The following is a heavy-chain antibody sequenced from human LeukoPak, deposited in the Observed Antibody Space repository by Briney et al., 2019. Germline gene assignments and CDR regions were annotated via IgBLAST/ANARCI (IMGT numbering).Heavy chain of an antibody. Sequence: PGGSLRLSCAASGFTFDDYAMHWARQAPGKGLEWVSGISWNSGSIGYADSVKGRFTISRDNAKNSLYLQMNSLRAEDMALYYCAKGTRYYYDSSGSHFDYWGQGTLVTVSS. J-gene: IGHJ4*02. CDR1: GFTFDDYA. CDR2: ISWNSGSI. CDR3: AKGTRYYYDSSGSHFDY. V-gene: IGHV3-9*03. D-gene: IGHD3-22*01.